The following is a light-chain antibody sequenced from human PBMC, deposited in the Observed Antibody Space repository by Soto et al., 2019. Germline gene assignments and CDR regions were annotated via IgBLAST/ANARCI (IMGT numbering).Light chain of an antibody. J-gene: IGKJ5*01. CDR3: QQYNIWRSIT. V-gene: IGKV1-5*01. CDR1: QSISSW. CDR2: DAS. Sequence: DIQVNQSPSTLSASVGDRVTITWRASQSISSWLAWYQQKPGKAPKPLIYDASSLETGVPSRFSGSGSGTEFTLTVSSLQPDDFAFYYCQQYNIWRSITFGQGTRLEIK.